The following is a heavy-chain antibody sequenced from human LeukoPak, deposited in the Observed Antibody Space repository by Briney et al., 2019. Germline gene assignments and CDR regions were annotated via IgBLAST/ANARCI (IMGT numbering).Heavy chain of an antibody. V-gene: IGHV3-66*02. J-gene: IGHJ4*02. D-gene: IGHD4-17*01. CDR2: IYSGGST. CDR3: ARDHYGDYYFDY. Sequence: GGSLRLSCAASGFTVSSNYMSWVRQAPGKGLEWVSVIYSGGSTYYADSVKGRFTISRDNSKHTLYLQMNSLRAEDTAVYYCARDHYGDYYFDYWGQGTLVTVSS. CDR1: GFTVSSNY.